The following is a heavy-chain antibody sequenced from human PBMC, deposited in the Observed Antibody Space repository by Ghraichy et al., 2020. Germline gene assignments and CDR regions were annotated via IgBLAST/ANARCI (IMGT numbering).Heavy chain of an antibody. V-gene: IGHV4-59*01. CDR2: IYYSGST. Sequence: SETLSLTCTVSGGSISSYYWSWIRQPPGKGLEWIGYIYYSGSTNYNPSLKSRVTISVDTSKNQFSLKLSSVTAADTAVYYCARGESITIFGVVIKGWFDPWGQGTLVTVSS. CDR3: ARGESITIFGVVIKGWFDP. CDR1: GGSISSYY. D-gene: IGHD3-3*01. J-gene: IGHJ5*02.